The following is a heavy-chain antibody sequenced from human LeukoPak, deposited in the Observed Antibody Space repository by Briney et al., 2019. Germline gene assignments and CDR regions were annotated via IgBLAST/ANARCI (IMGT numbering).Heavy chain of an antibody. V-gene: IGHV3-21*01. CDR1: GFTFSIYS. D-gene: IGHD2-2*01. CDR2: ISTSSDYV. Sequence: GGSLRLSCAASGFTFSIYSMHWVRPAPAKGLEWVSFISTSSDYVYYADSVKGRFTISRDNAQNSLYLQMNSLRAEDTGVYYCAGDGCTSTTCYTSWFDPWGQGTLSPSPQ. J-gene: IGHJ5*02. CDR3: AGDGCTSTTCYTSWFDP.